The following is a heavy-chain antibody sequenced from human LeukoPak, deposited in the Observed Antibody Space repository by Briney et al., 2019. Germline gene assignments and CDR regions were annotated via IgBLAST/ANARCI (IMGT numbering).Heavy chain of an antibody. J-gene: IGHJ3*01. CDR3: AKEVTYGGAAFDV. D-gene: IGHD3-10*01. CDR1: GFTFSRNW. CDR2: ISSTRPTV. V-gene: IGHV3-48*01. Sequence: GGSLRLSCVASGFTFSRNWMSWVRQAPGKGLEWISYISSTRPTVYYADSVKGRFTISRDDAKSSLYLQMNSLRVEDTAVYYCAKEVTYGGAAFDVWGQGTTVTVSS.